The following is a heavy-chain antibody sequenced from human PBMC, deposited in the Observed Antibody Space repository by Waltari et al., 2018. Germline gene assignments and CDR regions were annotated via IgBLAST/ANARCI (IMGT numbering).Heavy chain of an antibody. Sequence: QVQLVESGGGGVQPGRSLRLLGAAAGYHFSSYGISRARQAPGKGLGWLAVISYDGSNKYYADSVKGRFTISRDNSKNTLYLQMNSLRAEDTAVYYCAKGGGGSWVDYWGQGTLVTVSS. D-gene: IGHD2-15*01. CDR2: ISYDGSNK. CDR1: GYHFSSYG. V-gene: IGHV3-30*18. CDR3: AKGGGGSWVDY. J-gene: IGHJ4*02.